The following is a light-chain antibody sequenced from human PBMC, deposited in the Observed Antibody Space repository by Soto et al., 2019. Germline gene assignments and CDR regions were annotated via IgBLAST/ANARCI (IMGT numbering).Light chain of an antibody. Sequence: DIQMTQSPSTLSASVGDRVTITCRASQTIFRWLAWYQQRPGKAPNLLISDASDLQSGVPSRFSGRGSGSEFTITIGRLQPDDFATYECQHYNSYPWTFGQGT. CDR1: QTIFRW. CDR3: QHYNSYPWT. V-gene: IGKV1-5*01. J-gene: IGKJ1*01. CDR2: DAS.